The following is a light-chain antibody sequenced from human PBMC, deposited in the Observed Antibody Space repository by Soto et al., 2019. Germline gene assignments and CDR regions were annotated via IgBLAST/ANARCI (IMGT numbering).Light chain of an antibody. CDR1: QSVSSY. V-gene: IGKV3-11*01. CDR3: QHRSSWPLT. J-gene: IGKJ4*01. Sequence: EIVLTQSPATLSLSPGERATLSCRASQSVSSYLAWYQQKPGQAPRLLIYDASHRATGIPDRFSGSVSGTDFTLNISSLEPEDFAVYYCQHRSSWPLTFGGGTKVEIK. CDR2: DAS.